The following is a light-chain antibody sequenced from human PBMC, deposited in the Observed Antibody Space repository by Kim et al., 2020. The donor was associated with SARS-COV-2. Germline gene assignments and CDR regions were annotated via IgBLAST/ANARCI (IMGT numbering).Light chain of an antibody. Sequence: VSVSSGQTASITCSGDKLGNKFVSWYQQKPGQSPGLVIYQDSRRPSGIPERFSGSNSGNTAALTISGTLTMDEADYYCQAWDSTGVFGGGTQLTVL. CDR2: QDS. V-gene: IGLV3-1*01. CDR1: KLGNKF. CDR3: QAWDSTGV. J-gene: IGLJ3*02.